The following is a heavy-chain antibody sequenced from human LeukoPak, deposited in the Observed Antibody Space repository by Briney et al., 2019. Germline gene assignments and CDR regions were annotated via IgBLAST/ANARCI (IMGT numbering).Heavy chain of an antibody. CDR3: ARVYYASGSLHYYYYYMDV. V-gene: IGHV3-23*01. Sequence: PGGSLRLSCAASAFTFSSYGMSWVRQAPGKGLEWVSAISGDGRDIFYADAVKGRFTISRDNSKNTVYLQMNSLRAEDTAVYYCARVYYASGSLHYYYYYMDVWGKGTTVTISS. CDR2: ISGDGRDI. J-gene: IGHJ6*03. CDR1: AFTFSSYG. D-gene: IGHD3-10*01.